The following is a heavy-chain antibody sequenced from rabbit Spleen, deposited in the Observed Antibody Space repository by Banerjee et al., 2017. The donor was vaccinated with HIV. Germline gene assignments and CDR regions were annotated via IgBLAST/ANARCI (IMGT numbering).Heavy chain of an antibody. CDR1: GFSFNDDYV. V-gene: IGHV1S45*01. D-gene: IGHD1-1*01. CDR3: ARSGHVNGDYIWDL. Sequence: QQQLVESGGGLVKPGASLTLTCKASGFSFNDDYVMCWVRQSPGKGLKWIACINTWSNRPVYASWAKGRFTMSKTSSTTVTLQMTSLTGADTATYFCARSGHVNGDYIWDLWGPGTLVTVS. CDR2: INTWSNRP. J-gene: IGHJ4*01.